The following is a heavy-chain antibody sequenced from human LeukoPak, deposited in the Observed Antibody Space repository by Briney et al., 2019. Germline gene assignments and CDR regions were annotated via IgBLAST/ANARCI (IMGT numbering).Heavy chain of an antibody. Sequence: SETLSLTCTVSGGSVSSGSYYWSWIRQPXGKGLEWIGYIYYSGSTNYNPSLKSRVTISVDTSKNQFSLKLSSVTAADTAVYYCARRRRVGATTFDYWGQGTLVTVSS. CDR2: IYYSGST. V-gene: IGHV4-61*01. CDR1: GGSVSSGSYY. CDR3: ARRRRVGATTFDY. D-gene: IGHD1-26*01. J-gene: IGHJ4*02.